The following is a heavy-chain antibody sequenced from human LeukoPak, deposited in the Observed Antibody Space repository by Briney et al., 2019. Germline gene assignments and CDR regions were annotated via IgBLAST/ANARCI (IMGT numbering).Heavy chain of an antibody. J-gene: IGHJ4*02. CDR2: INHSGGT. V-gene: IGHV4-34*01. CDR1: GGSFSGYY. Sequence: SETLSLTCAVYGGSFSGYYWSWIRQPPGKGLEWIGEINHSGGTNYNPSLKSRVTTSVDTSKNQFSLHLSSVTAADTAVCYCARRIIPGYSSGWFFTGRYFDFWGQGAQVTVSS. CDR3: ARRIIPGYSSGWFFTGRYFDF. D-gene: IGHD6-19*01.